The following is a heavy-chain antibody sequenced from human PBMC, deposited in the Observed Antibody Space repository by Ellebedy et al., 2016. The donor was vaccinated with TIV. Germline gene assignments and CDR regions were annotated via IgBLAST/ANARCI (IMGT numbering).Heavy chain of an antibody. CDR2: IKRKTDGGTT. Sequence: GESLKISCVASGFTFKNAWMNWVRQAPGKGLEWVGRIKRKTDGGTTDYAAPVKGRFTISRDDSKNTLFLQMNSLKTEDTAVYYCTKDEWGADETLLLIPAEYFHYHGMDVWGHGTTVTVSS. CDR3: TKDEWGADETLLLIPAEYFHYHGMDV. V-gene: IGHV3-15*07. J-gene: IGHJ6*02. CDR1: GFTFKNAW. D-gene: IGHD2-2*01.